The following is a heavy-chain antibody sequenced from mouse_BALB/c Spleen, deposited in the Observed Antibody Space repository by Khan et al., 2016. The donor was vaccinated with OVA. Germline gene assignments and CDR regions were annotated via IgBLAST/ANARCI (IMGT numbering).Heavy chain of an antibody. J-gene: IGHJ3*01. Sequence: EVKLVESGGDLVKPGGSLKLSCAASGFTFSNYAMSWVRQTPEKRLEWVASISSGGTTYYPDSVKGRFTISRDNARNILYLQMNSLRSVDPAMFYCARDYWFTYWGQGTLVTVSA. CDR1: GFTFSNYA. CDR2: ISSGGTT. V-gene: IGHV5-6-5*01. D-gene: IGHD1-1*02. CDR3: ARDYWFTY.